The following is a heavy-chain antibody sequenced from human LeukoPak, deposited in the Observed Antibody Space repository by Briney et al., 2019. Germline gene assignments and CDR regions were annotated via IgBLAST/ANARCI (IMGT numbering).Heavy chain of an antibody. V-gene: IGHV1-69*13. CDR3: ARDGGGYYYDSSGYYDMYFQH. J-gene: IGHJ1*01. CDR2: IIPLFGTA. CDR1: GGTFSRYA. D-gene: IGHD3-22*01. Sequence: SVKVSCTASGGTFSRYAISWVRQAPGQGREWMGGIIPLFGTANYAQKFQGRVTITADESTSTAYIKLSSLRSEDTAVYYCARDGGGYYYDSSGYYDMYFQHWGQGTLVTVSS.